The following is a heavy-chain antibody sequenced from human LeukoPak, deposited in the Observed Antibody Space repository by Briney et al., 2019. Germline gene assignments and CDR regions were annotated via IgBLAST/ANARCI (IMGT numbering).Heavy chain of an antibody. Sequence: ASVKVSCKVSGYTLTELSMHWVRQAPGKGLEWMGGFDPEDGETIYAQKFQGRVTMTEDTSTDAAYMELSSLRSEDTAVYYCATVSYDFWSGSNVDCYYCMDVWGKGTTVTVSS. CDR3: ATVSYDFWSGSNVDCYYCMDV. CDR2: FDPEDGET. J-gene: IGHJ6*03. V-gene: IGHV1-24*01. D-gene: IGHD3-3*01. CDR1: GYTLTELS.